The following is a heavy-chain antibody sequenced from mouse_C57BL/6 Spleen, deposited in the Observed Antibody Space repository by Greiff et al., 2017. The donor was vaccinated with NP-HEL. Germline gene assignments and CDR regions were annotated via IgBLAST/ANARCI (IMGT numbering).Heavy chain of an antibody. D-gene: IGHD1-1*01. CDR1: GYSITSGYY. J-gene: IGHJ1*03. Sequence: DVQLQESGPGLVKPSQSLSLTCSVTGYSITSGYYWNWIRQFPGNKLEWMGYISYDGSNNYNPSLKNRISITRDTSKNQFFLKLNSVTTEDTATYYCARDYYGSSHDWYFDVWGTGTTVTVSS. V-gene: IGHV3-6*01. CDR3: ARDYYGSSHDWYFDV. CDR2: ISYDGSN.